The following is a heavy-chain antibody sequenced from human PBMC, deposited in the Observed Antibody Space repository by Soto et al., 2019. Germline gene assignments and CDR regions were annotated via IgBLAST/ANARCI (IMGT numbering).Heavy chain of an antibody. CDR3: ARAQTPTERHY. Sequence: QVQLVQSGAEVKKPGASVKVSCKASGYTFTNYGLTWVRQAPGQGLEWMGWINTYNGKTNSAQRLQGRVTMTTDTSTNTAYMDLRSLTSDDTAVYYCARAQTPTERHYWGQGTLVTVSS. J-gene: IGHJ4*02. CDR1: GYTFTNYG. D-gene: IGHD4-4*01. CDR2: INTYNGKT. V-gene: IGHV1-18*01.